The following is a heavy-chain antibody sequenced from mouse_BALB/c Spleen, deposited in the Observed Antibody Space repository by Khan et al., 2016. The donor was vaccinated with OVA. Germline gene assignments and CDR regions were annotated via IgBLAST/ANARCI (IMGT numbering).Heavy chain of an antibody. CDR1: GFSLITYG. CDR3: ARNSYRYDFTY. CDR2: IWSDGST. J-gene: IGHJ3*01. D-gene: IGHD2-12*01. Sequence: QVQLKQSGPGLVQPSQSLSITCTISGFSLITYGVHWVRQSPGKGLEWLGVIWSDGSTDYNAAFISRLSITKDNSKSQVFFKMNSLQGDDTAIYYWARNSYRYDFTYWGRGTLVTVSA. V-gene: IGHV2-4-1*01.